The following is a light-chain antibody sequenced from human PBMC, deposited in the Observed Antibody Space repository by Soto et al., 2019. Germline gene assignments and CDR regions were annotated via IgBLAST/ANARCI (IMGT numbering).Light chain of an antibody. J-gene: IGLJ1*01. CDR3: SSYAGSNNFPYV. Sequence: QSVLTQPPSASGSPGQSVTISCTGTSSDVGGYNYVSWYQQHPGKAPKLMIYEVSKRPSGVPDRFSGSKSGNTASLTVSGLQAEDEADYYCSSYAGSNNFPYVFGTG. CDR1: SSDVGGYNY. V-gene: IGLV2-8*01. CDR2: EVS.